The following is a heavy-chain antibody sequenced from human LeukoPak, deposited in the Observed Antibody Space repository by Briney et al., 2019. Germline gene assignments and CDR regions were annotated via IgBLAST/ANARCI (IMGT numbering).Heavy chain of an antibody. Sequence: PGGSLRLSCAASGFTFSSYEMNWVRQAPGKGLEWVSSISSSSSYIYYADSVKGRFTISRDNAKNSLYLQMNSLRAEDTAVYYCARDRYDFWSGYPLTRAFDIWGQGTMVTVSS. D-gene: IGHD3-3*01. CDR1: GFTFSSYE. J-gene: IGHJ3*02. CDR2: ISSSSSYI. V-gene: IGHV3-21*01. CDR3: ARDRYDFWSGYPLTRAFDI.